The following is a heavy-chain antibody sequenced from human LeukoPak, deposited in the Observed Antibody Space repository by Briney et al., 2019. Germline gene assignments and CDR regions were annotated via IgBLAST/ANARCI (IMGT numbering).Heavy chain of an antibody. CDR3: ARMPPVGGSYVY. CDR1: GGSISSYY. Sequence: SETLSLTCTVSGGSISSYYWSWIRQPPGKGLEWIGYIYYSGSTNYNPSLKSRVTISVDTSKNQFSLNLSPVTAADTAVYYCARMPPVGGSYVYWGQGTLVTVSS. D-gene: IGHD1-26*01. V-gene: IGHV4-59*01. CDR2: IYYSGST. J-gene: IGHJ4*02.